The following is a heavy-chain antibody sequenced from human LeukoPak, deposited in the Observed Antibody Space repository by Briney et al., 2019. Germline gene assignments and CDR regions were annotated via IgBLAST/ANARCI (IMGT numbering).Heavy chain of an antibody. Sequence: GASVKVSCKSSGYTFTKYAICWVRQAPGQGLEWMGWITTYNGNTNYVRKFQGRVTMTTDTSTSTAYMELRSLRSDDTALYYCAREYCTSTNCYEFDNWGQGTLVTVSS. J-gene: IGHJ4*02. CDR1: GYTFTKYA. CDR3: AREYCTSTNCYEFDN. D-gene: IGHD2-2*01. CDR2: ITTYNGNT. V-gene: IGHV1-18*01.